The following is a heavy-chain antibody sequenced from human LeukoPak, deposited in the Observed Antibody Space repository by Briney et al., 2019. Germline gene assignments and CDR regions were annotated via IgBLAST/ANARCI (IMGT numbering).Heavy chain of an antibody. V-gene: IGHV3-23*01. J-gene: IGHJ4*02. Sequence: GGSLRLSCAASGFTFSSYAMSWVRQAPGKGLEWVSAISGSGGSTYYADSVKGRFTISRDNAKNSLYLQMNSLRAEDTAMYYCARDGGRNFDYWGQGTLVTVSS. CDR1: GFTFSSYA. CDR3: ARDGGRNFDY. CDR2: ISGSGGST.